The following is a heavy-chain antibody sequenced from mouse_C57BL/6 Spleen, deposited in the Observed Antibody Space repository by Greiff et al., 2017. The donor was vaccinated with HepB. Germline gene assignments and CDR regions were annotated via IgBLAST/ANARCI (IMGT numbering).Heavy chain of an antibody. CDR1: GYTFTSYG. J-gene: IGHJ1*03. CDR2: IYPRSGNT. CDR3: ARPPYDYGSSHWYVDV. Sequence: VKLLESGAELARPGASVKLSCKASGYTFTSYGISWVKQRTGQGLEWIGEIYPRSGNTYYNEKFKGKATLTADKSSSTAYMELRSLTSEDSAVYVCARPPYDYGSSHWYVDVWGTVTTVTVSS. D-gene: IGHD1-1*01. V-gene: IGHV1-81*01.